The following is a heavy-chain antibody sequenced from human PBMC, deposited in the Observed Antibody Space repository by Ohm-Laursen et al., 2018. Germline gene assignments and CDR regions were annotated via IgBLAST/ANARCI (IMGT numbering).Heavy chain of an antibody. CDR1: GYSISSGYY. CDR3: ATSPHDIMSSKDY. J-gene: IGHJ4*02. Sequence: SDTLSLTCTVSGYSISSGYYWGWIRQPPGKGLEWIGSIYHSGSTYYNPSLKSRVTISVDTSKNQFSLKLSSVTAADTAVYYCATSPHDIMSSKDYWGQGTLVTVSS. D-gene: IGHD3-9*01. V-gene: IGHV4-38-2*02. CDR2: IYHSGST.